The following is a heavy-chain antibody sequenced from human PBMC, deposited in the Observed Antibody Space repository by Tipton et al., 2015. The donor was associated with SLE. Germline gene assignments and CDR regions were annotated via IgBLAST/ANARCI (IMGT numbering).Heavy chain of an antibody. J-gene: IGHJ6*03. CDR3: ARESGYNWNYGGYMDV. V-gene: IGHV3-30*04. Sequence: SLRLSCAASGFTFSSYAMHWVRQAPGKGLEWVVVISYDGSNKYYADSVEGRFTISRDNSKNTLYLQMNSLRAEDTAVYYCARESGYNWNYGGYMDVWGKGTTVTVSS. D-gene: IGHD1-7*01. CDR2: ISYDGSNK. CDR1: GFTFSSYA.